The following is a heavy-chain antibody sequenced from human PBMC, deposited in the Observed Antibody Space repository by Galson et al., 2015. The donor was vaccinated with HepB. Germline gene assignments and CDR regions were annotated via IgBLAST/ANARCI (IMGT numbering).Heavy chain of an antibody. J-gene: IGHJ5*02. V-gene: IGHV3-21*01. CDR1: GFTSSSYS. CDR2: ISSSSSYI. CDR3: ASSNLHCSSTSCPNWFDP. Sequence: SLRLSCAASGFTSSSYSMNWVRQAPGKGLEWVSSISSSSSYIYYADSVKGRFTISRDNAKNSLYLQMNSLRAEDTAVYYCASSNLHCSSTSCPNWFDPWGQGTLVTVSS. D-gene: IGHD2-2*01.